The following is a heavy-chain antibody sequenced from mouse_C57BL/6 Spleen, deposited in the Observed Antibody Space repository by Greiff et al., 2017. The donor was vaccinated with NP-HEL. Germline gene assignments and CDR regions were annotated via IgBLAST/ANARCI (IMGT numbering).Heavy chain of an antibody. CDR2: IHPNSGST. V-gene: IGHV1-64*01. Sequence: QVHVKQPGAELVKPGASVKLSCKASGYTFTSYWMHWVKQRPGQGLEWIGMIHPNSGSTNYNEKFKSKATLTVDKSSSTAYMQLSSLTSEDSAVYYCAMDYGSSYVAWFAYWGQGTLVTVSA. CDR3: AMDYGSSYVAWFAY. D-gene: IGHD1-1*01. J-gene: IGHJ3*01. CDR1: GYTFTSYW.